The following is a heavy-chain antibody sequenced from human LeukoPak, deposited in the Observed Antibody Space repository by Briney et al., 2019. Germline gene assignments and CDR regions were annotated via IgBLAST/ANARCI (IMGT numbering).Heavy chain of an antibody. Sequence: PSETLSLTCSVSNYSITDGYYWGWIRQPPGKGLEWVATIYPFGTTYYNPSLKSRVTMSVDTSRNQFSLKLTSVTAADTAIYYCARIDMVRGAKPDFWGQGTLVTVSS. CDR2: IYPFGTT. J-gene: IGHJ4*02. V-gene: IGHV4-38-2*01. CDR1: NYSITDGYY. D-gene: IGHD3-10*01. CDR3: ARIDMVRGAKPDF.